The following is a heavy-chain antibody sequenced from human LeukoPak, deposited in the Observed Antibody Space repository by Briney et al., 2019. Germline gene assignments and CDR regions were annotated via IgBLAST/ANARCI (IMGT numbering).Heavy chain of an antibody. CDR3: ARDFCTSCSPVGAFDI. V-gene: IGHV3-30-3*01. D-gene: IGHD2-2*01. CDR1: GFTFSSYA. Sequence: GGSLRLSCAASGFTFSSYAMHWVRQAPGKGLEWVAVISYDGSNKYYADSVKGRFTISRDNSKNTLYLQMNSLRAEDTAVYYCARDFCTSCSPVGAFDIWGQGTMVTVSS. J-gene: IGHJ3*02. CDR2: ISYDGSNK.